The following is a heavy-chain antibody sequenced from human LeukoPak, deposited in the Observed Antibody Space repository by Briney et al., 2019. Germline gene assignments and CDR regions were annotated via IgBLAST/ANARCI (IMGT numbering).Heavy chain of an antibody. CDR2: ISSSSSTI. V-gene: IGHV3-48*04. Sequence: GGSLRLSCAASGFTFSSYSMNWVRQAPGKGLEWVSYISSSSSTIYYADSVKGRFTISRDNAKNSLYLQMNSLRAEDTAVYYCARDFIRRRTVTTAAFDIWGQGTMVTVSS. D-gene: IGHD4-17*01. CDR3: ARDFIRRRTVTTAAFDI. CDR1: GFTFSSYS. J-gene: IGHJ3*02.